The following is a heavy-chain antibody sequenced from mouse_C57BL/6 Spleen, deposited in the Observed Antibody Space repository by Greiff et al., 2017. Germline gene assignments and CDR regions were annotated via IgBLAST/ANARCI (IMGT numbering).Heavy chain of an antibody. D-gene: IGHD2-1*01. CDR1: GYTFTSYW. CDR3: ALIYYGNYGFAY. V-gene: IGHV1-50*01. CDR2: IDPSDSYT. Sequence: QVQLQQPGAELVKPGASVKLSCKASGYTFTSYWMQWVKQRPGQGLEWIGEIDPSDSYTNYNQKFKGKATLTVDTSSSTAYMQLSSLTSEDSAVYYCALIYYGNYGFAYWGQGTLVTVSA. J-gene: IGHJ3*01.